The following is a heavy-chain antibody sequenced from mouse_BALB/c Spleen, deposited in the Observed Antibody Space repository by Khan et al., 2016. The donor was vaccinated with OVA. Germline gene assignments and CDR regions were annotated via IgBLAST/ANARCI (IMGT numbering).Heavy chain of an antibody. Sequence: VQLQESGAELARPGASVKMCCKASGYTFTSYTIHWIKLRPGQGLEWIGYINPSNGYTNYNQKFKDKATLTADKSSTTAYMELSSLTSDDPALYNRVRDGAYHRNDGWFAYWGQGTLVTVSA. CDR2: INPSNGYT. V-gene: IGHV1-4*01. CDR1: GYTFTSYT. D-gene: IGHD2-14*01. CDR3: VRDGAYHRNDGWFAY. J-gene: IGHJ3*01.